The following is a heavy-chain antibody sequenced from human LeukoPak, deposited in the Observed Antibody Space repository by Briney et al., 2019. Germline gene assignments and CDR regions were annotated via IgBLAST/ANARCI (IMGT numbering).Heavy chain of an antibody. CDR2: INHSGST. V-gene: IGHV4-34*01. D-gene: IGHD2-15*01. J-gene: IGHJ4*02. CDR3: AREKEWRSFDY. CDR1: GGSISSYY. Sequence: SETLSLTCTVSGGSISSYYWSWIRQPPGKGLEWIGEINHSGSTNYNPSLKSRVTISVDKSKNQFSLKLSSVTAADTAIYYCAREKEWRSFDYWGQGTLVTVSS.